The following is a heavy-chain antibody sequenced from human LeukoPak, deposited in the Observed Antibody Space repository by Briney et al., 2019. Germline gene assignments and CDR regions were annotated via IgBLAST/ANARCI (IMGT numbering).Heavy chain of an antibody. D-gene: IGHD6-13*01. CDR3: AKSGGQQLVAAYGMDV. J-gene: IGHJ6*02. Sequence: GGSLRLSCAASGFTFSSYAMNWVRQAPGKGLEWISYISSSSSPIYYAGSVKGRFTTSRDNAKNSLYLQMNSLRVEDTAVYYCAKSGGQQLVAAYGMDVWGQGTTVTVSS. V-gene: IGHV3-48*04. CDR2: ISSSSSPI. CDR1: GFTFSSYA.